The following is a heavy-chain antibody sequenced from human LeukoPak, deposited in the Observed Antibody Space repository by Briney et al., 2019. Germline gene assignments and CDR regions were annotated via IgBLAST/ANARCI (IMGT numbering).Heavy chain of an antibody. D-gene: IGHD2-15*01. CDR2: IHHSGSA. V-gene: IGHV4-4*02. Sequence: PSGTLSLTCAVSGGSMYVSNWWTWVRQSPGKGLEWIGEIHHSGSANYNPSLKSRVTISVDTSKNHFSLNLRAVTAADMAAYYCTKGGGSLAWWGHGTLVTVSS. J-gene: IGHJ4*01. CDR1: GGSMYVSNW. CDR3: TKGGGSLAW.